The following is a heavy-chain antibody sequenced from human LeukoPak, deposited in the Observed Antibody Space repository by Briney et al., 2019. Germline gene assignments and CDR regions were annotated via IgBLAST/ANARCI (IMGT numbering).Heavy chain of an antibody. V-gene: IGHV1-18*01. Sequence: GAPVKVSCKASGYTFTSYAMHWVRQAPGQGLEWMGWISAYNGNTNYAQKLQGRVTMTTDTSTSTAYMELRSLRSDDTAVYYCARLVDWRWFDPWGQGTLVTVSS. CDR2: ISAYNGNT. D-gene: IGHD6-6*01. J-gene: IGHJ5*02. CDR1: GYTFTSYA. CDR3: ARLVDWRWFDP.